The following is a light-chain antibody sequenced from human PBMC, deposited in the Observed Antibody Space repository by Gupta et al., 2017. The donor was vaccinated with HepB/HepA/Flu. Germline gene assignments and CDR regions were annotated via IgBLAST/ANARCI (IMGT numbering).Light chain of an antibody. V-gene: IGLV5-39*01. CDR2: YKSDSEK. CDR3: AVWYTRPLV. CDR1: SGINVGTYN. Sequence: QPVLTQPTSLSASPGASARFTCSLRSGINVGTYNIYWYQQQPGSPPRYLLRYKSDSEKQQGSRVPSRFSGSKDASNNTSRLPISGRQGEDVADYYCAVWYTRPLVLGGGTKLTVL. J-gene: IGLJ2*01.